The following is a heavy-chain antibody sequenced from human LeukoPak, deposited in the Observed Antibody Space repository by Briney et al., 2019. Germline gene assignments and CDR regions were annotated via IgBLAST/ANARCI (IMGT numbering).Heavy chain of an antibody. CDR2: IYYSGST. D-gene: IGHD1-26*01. V-gene: IGHV4-59*11. CDR1: GGSISSHY. CDR3: ARASDTTNRPFDY. J-gene: IGHJ4*02. Sequence: SETLSLTCTVSGGSISSHYWSWIRQPPGKGLEWIGYIYYSGSTNYNPSLKSRLTISVDTSKNQFSLKLSSVTAADTAVYYCARASDTTNRPFDYWGQGTLVTVSS.